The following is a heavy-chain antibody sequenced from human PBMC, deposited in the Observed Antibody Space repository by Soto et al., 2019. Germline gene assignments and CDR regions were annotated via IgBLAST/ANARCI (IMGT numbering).Heavy chain of an antibody. Sequence: SVKASCKASGFTFTSSAVQWVRQARGQRLEWIGWIVVGSGNTNYAQKFQERVTITRDMSTSTAYMELSSLRSEDTAVYYCAASIAAAGMDVWGQGTTVTVSS. CDR2: IVVGSGNT. CDR1: GFTFTSSA. CDR3: AASIAAAGMDV. V-gene: IGHV1-58*01. J-gene: IGHJ6*02. D-gene: IGHD6-13*01.